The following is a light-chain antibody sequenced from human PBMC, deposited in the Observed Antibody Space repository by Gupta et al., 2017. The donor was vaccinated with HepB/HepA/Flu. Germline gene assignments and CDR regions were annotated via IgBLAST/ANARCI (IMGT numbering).Light chain of an antibody. CDR1: QSVSCSY. V-gene: IGKV3-20*01. CDR3: QQYGSSPRT. Sequence: EIVLTQSPATLSLSPGERATLSCRSSQSVSCSYLAWYQQKPGQAPRLLIYGASSRATGIPDRFSGSGSGTEFTLTISRLEPEDFAVYYCQQYGSSPRTFGQGTKLEIK. J-gene: IGKJ2*01. CDR2: GAS.